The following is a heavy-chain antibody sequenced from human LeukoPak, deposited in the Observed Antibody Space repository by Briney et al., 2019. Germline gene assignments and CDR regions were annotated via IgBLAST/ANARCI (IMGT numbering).Heavy chain of an antibody. CDR1: GYTFTRYA. J-gene: IGHJ4*02. D-gene: IGHD3-9*01. V-gene: IGHV1-3*01. Sequence: GASVKVSCKASGYTFTRYAMHWVRQAPGQRLEWMGWINAGNGNTKYSQKFQGRVTITRDTSASTAYMELSSLRAEDTAVYYCARGGRRYFDYVDYWGQGTLVTVSS. CDR2: INAGNGNT. CDR3: ARGGRRYFDYVDY.